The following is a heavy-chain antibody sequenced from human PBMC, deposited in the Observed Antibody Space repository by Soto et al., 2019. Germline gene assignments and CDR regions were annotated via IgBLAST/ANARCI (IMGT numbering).Heavy chain of an antibody. J-gene: IGHJ6*02. CDR3: ARDQAYYYDSSGYYYYYYGMDV. CDR2: IWYDGSNK. CDR1: VFTFSSYG. V-gene: IGHV3-33*01. D-gene: IGHD3-22*01. Sequence: GGSLRLSCAASVFTFSSYGMHWVRQAPGKGLGWVAVIWYDGSNKYYADSVKGRFTISRDNSKNTLYLQMNSLRAEDTAVYYCARDQAYYYDSSGYYYYYYGMDVWGQGTTVTVS.